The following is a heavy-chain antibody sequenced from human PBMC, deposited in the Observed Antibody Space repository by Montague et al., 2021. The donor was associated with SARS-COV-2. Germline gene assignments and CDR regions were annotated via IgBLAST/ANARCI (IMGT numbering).Heavy chain of an antibody. Sequence: SETLSLTCTVSGGSVSSGSYFWNWIRQPPGKGLEWIGYKYYSGSTNYNPSLKSRVTISVDKSKNQFSLKLTSVTAADTAVYYCARTRFECRGYYIPPVDYWGQGSLVTVS. V-gene: IGHV4-61*01. CDR1: GGSVSSGSYF. J-gene: IGHJ4*02. D-gene: IGHD3-22*01. CDR3: ARTRFECRGYYIPPVDY. CDR2: KYYSGST.